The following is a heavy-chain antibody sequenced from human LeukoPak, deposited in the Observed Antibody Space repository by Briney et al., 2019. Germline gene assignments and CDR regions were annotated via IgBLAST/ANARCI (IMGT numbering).Heavy chain of an antibody. CDR1: GFTFSAFG. CDR2: ITNSGDST. V-gene: IGHV3-23*01. CDR3: AKDLDGPWYFVY. D-gene: IGHD5-24*01. Sequence: GGSLRLSCAASGFTFSAFGMNWVRQAPGKGLEWVSTITNSGDSTYYVDSVKGRFTISRDNSKNTLYLQMNSLRAEDTAVYYCAKDLDGPWYFVYWGQGTLVTVSS. J-gene: IGHJ4*02.